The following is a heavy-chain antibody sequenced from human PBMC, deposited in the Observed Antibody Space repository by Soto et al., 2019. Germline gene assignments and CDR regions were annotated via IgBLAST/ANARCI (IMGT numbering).Heavy chain of an antibody. CDR3: AKDHTVVIRDAFDI. D-gene: IGHD3-22*01. V-gene: IGHV3-23*01. CDR1: GFTFSSYA. Sequence: EVQILESGGGLVQPGGSLRLSCAASGFTFSSYAMYWVRQAPGKGLSWVSGISDSGTGTYYADSVKGRFTISRDNSKNTVYLQMKSLRAEDTAVYYCAKDHTVVIRDAFDIWSQGTMVNVSS. CDR2: ISDSGTGT. J-gene: IGHJ3*02.